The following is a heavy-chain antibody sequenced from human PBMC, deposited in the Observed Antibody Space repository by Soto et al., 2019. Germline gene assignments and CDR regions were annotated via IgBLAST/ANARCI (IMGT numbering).Heavy chain of an antibody. CDR1: GGSFSGYY. CDR3: ARWGVIIMTSYYYYYYGMDV. V-gene: IGHV4-34*01. Sequence: SETLSLTCAVYGGSFSGYYWSWIRQPPGKGLEWIGEINHSGSTNYNPSLKSRVTISVDTSKNQFSLKLSSVTAADTAVYYCARWGVIIMTSYYYYYYGMDVWGQGTTVT. J-gene: IGHJ6*02. D-gene: IGHD3-10*01. CDR2: INHSGST.